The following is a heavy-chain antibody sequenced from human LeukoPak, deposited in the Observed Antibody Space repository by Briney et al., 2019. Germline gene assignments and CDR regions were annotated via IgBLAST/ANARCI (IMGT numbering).Heavy chain of an antibody. CDR3: ARDSNIAAAGTPPGY. CDR2: IIPIFGTA. V-gene: IGHV1-69*13. CDR1: GGTFSSYA. J-gene: IGHJ4*02. Sequence: SVKVSCKASGGTFSSYAISWVRQAPGQGLEWMGGIIPIFGTANYAQKFQGRVTITADESTSTAYMELSSLRSEDTAVYYCARDSNIAAAGTPPGYWGQGTLVTVSS. D-gene: IGHD6-13*01.